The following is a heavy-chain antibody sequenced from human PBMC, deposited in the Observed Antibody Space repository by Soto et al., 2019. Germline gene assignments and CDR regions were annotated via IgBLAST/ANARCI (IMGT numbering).Heavy chain of an antibody. CDR1: GGSISTGVYY. V-gene: IGHV4-31*03. CDR3: ATVRWELHDAFDI. Sequence: QVQLQESGPGLVKPSQTLSLTCTVSGGSISTGVYYWSWIRQHPGRGLEWIGYIYHSGMTFSNPFLQSRVAISIDTSENQFSLKLSSVTAADTAVYYCATVRWELHDAFDIWGHGTMVSVSS. D-gene: IGHD4-17*01. CDR2: IYHSGMT. J-gene: IGHJ3*02.